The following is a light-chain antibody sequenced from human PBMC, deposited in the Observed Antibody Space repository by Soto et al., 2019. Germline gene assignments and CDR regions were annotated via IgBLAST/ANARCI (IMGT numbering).Light chain of an antibody. J-gene: IGKJ5*01. Sequence: DVVMTQSPLSLPVTLGQPSSISCRSDQSLVHSDGIAYFSWVQQRPGRSPRRLIYQVSNRDSGVPARFRGSGSGTDFALKISRVEAEDVGVYYCMQGTHWPITFGQGTRLEIK. CDR1: QSLVHSDGIAY. CDR3: MQGTHWPIT. CDR2: QVS. V-gene: IGKV2-30*02.